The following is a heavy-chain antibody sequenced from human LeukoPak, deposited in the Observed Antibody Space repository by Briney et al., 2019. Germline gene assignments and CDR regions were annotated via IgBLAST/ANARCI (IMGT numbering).Heavy chain of an antibody. V-gene: IGHV5-51*01. Sequence: GESLKISCKGSGYSFTSYWIGWVRQMPGKGLEWMGIIDPGDSGTRYSPSFQGQVTISVDKSISTAYLQWSSLTAADTAIYYCASGGRAVFDPWGQGTLVTVSS. CDR3: ASGGRAVFDP. J-gene: IGHJ5*02. CDR1: GYSFTSYW. D-gene: IGHD3-10*01. CDR2: IDPGDSGT.